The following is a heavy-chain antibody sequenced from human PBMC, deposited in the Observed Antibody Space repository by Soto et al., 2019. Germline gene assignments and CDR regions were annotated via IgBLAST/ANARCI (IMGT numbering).Heavy chain of an antibody. CDR2: IYYSGST. J-gene: IGHJ6*03. V-gene: IGHV4-59*08. D-gene: IGHD2-15*01. CDR1: GGSISSYY. Sequence: SETLSLTCTVSGGSISSYYWSWIRQPPGKGLEWIGYIYYSGSTNYNPSLKSRVTISVDTSKNQFSLKLSSVTAADTAVYYCARRVVVAAKQYYYYYYMDVWGKGTTVTVS. CDR3: ARRVVVAAKQYYYYYYMDV.